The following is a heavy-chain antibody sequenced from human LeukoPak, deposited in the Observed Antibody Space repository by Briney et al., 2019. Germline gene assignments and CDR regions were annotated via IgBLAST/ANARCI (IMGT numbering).Heavy chain of an antibody. CDR2: IYSGGST. CDR1: GFSVSSNY. Sequence: PGGSLRLSCAASGFSVSSNYMSCVRQAPGKGLEWVSVIYSGGSTYYADSVKGRFTISRDNSKNTLYLQMKSLRAEDTAVYYCARTDETAPAEDFQHWGQGTLVTVSS. V-gene: IGHV3-53*01. J-gene: IGHJ1*01. CDR3: ARTDETAPAEDFQH.